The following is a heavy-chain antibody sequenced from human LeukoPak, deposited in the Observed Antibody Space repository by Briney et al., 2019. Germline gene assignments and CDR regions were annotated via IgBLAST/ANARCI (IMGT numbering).Heavy chain of an antibody. CDR2: INHSGST. CDR3: ARGLDTAVARLFDY. V-gene: IGHV4-34*01. D-gene: IGHD5-18*01. CDR1: GGSFSGYY. Sequence: PSETLSLTCAVYGGSFSGYYWSWIRQPPGKGLEWIGEINHSGSTNYNPSLKSRVTISVDTSKNQFSLKLSSVTAADTAVYYCARGLDTAVARLFDYWGQGTLVTVSS. J-gene: IGHJ4*02.